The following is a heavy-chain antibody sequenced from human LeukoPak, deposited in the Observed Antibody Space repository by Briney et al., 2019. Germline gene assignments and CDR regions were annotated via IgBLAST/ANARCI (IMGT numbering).Heavy chain of an antibody. Sequence: SSETLSLTCTVSGYSISSGYYWGWIRQPPGKGLEWIGSIYHSGSTYYNPSLKSRVTISVDTSKNQFSLKLSSVTAADTAVYYCARGNYDSSGYDIWGQGTMVTVSS. CDR2: IYHSGST. D-gene: IGHD3-22*01. CDR1: GYSISSGYY. CDR3: ARGNYDSSGYDI. J-gene: IGHJ3*02. V-gene: IGHV4-38-2*02.